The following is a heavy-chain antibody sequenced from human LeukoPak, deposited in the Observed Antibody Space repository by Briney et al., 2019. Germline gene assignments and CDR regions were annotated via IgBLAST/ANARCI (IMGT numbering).Heavy chain of an antibody. Sequence: SETLSLTCTVSGGSISSSSYYWGWIRQPPGKGLEWIGSVYYSGSTYYNPSLKSRVTISADTSKSQFSLKLSSVTAADTAVYYCARRRQNYAMDVWGQGTTVAVSS. CDR2: VYYSGST. V-gene: IGHV4-39*01. CDR3: ARRRQNYAMDV. J-gene: IGHJ6*02. CDR1: GGSISSSSYY.